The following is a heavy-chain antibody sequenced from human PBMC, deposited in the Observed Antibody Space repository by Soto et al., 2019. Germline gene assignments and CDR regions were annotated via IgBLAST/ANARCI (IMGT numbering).Heavy chain of an antibody. CDR2: IHPGDSDT. Sequence: GESLKISCSTSGYSFTSHWIGWVRQMPGKGLEWMGIIHPGDSDTRYSPSFQGQVTISADKSISTAYLQWSSLKASDTAIYYCARSRTYGGNSFDYWGQGTLVTVSS. CDR1: GYSFTSHW. V-gene: IGHV5-51*01. J-gene: IGHJ4*02. D-gene: IGHD2-15*01. CDR3: ARSRTYGGNSFDY.